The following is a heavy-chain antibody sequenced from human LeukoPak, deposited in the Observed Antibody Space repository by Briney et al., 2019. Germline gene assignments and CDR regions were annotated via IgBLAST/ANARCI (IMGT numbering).Heavy chain of an antibody. CDR1: GGSFSGYY. CDR2: INHSGST. CDR3: ARGRSGGLWFGQWFDP. D-gene: IGHD3-10*01. V-gene: IGHV4-34*01. J-gene: IGHJ5*02. Sequence: PSETLSLTCAVCGGSFSGYYWSWIRQPPGKGLEWLGEINHSGSTNYNPSLKSRVTISVDTSKNQFSLTLSSVTAADTAVYFCARGRSGGLWFGQWFDPWGEGTLVTVSS.